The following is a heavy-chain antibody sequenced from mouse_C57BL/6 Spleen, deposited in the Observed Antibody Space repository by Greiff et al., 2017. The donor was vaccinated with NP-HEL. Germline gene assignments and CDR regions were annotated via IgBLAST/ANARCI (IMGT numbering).Heavy chain of an antibody. CDR2: ISYDGSN. Sequence: ESGPGLVKPSQSLSLTCSVTGYSITSGYYWNWIRQFPGNKLEWMGYISYDGSNNYNPSLKNRIAITRDTSKNQFFLKLNSVTTEDTATYYCARPIYYDYDGYFDVWGTGTTVTVSS. CDR3: ARPIYYDYDGYFDV. V-gene: IGHV3-6*01. D-gene: IGHD2-4*01. J-gene: IGHJ1*03. CDR1: GYSITSGYY.